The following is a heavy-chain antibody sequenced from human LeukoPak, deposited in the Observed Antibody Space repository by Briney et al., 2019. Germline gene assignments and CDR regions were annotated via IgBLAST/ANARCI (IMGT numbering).Heavy chain of an antibody. D-gene: IGHD3-9*01. V-gene: IGHV3-23*01. J-gene: IGHJ4*02. CDR2: ITYNGAAT. Sequence: GGSLRLSCAASGFSFGGYAMTWVRQAPGKWLEWVSSITYNGAATYYLDSVKARFTISRDNSRSTLYLQMDSLTAEDTALYYCAKDGLYFDGSTHIYYFDSWGQGTLVAVSS. CDR1: GFSFGGYA. CDR3: AKDGLYFDGSTHIYYFDS.